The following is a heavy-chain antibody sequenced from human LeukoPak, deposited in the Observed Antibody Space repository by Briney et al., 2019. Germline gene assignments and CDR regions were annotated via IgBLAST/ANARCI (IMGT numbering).Heavy chain of an antibody. CDR1: GFTFSSYA. CDR2: ISGSGGST. J-gene: IGHJ4*02. D-gene: IGHD6-13*01. Sequence: GGSLRLSCAASGFTFSSYAVSWVRQAPGEGLEWVSAISGSGGSTYYADSVKGRFTISRDNSKNTLYLQMNSLRAEDTAVYYCAKVMDGQQLVLGYFDYWGQGTLVTVSS. V-gene: IGHV3-23*01. CDR3: AKVMDGQQLVLGYFDY.